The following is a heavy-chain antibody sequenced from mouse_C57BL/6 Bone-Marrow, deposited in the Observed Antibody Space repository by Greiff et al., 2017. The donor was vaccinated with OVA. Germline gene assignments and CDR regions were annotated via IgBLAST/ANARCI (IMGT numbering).Heavy chain of an antibody. D-gene: IGHD2-3*01. J-gene: IGHJ4*01. CDR1: GFTFSDYY. CDR3: ARAVDGYFAMDY. Sequence: EVHLVESEGGLVQPGRSMKLSCTASGFTFSDYYMAWVRQVPEKGLEWVANINYDGSSTYYLDSLKSRFIISRDNAKNILYLQMSSLKSEDTATYYCARAVDGYFAMDYWGQGTSVTVSS. V-gene: IGHV5-16*01. CDR2: INYDGSST.